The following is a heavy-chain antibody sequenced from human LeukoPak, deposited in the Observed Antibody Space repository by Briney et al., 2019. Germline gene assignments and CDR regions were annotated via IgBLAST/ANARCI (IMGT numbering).Heavy chain of an antibody. CDR3: ARANYGSGSLDY. D-gene: IGHD3-10*01. CDR1: GGSISSYY. CDR2: IYYSGST. V-gene: IGHV4-59*01. Sequence: SETLSLTCTASGGSISSYYWSWIRQPPGKGLEWIGYIYYSGSTNYNPSLKSRVTISVDTSKNQFSLKLSSVTAADTAVYYCARANYGSGSLDYWGQGTLVTVSS. J-gene: IGHJ4*02.